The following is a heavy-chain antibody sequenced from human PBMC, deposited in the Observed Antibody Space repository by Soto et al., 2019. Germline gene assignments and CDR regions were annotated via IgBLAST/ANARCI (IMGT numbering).Heavy chain of an antibody. Sequence: GGSLRLSCAASGFTFSSYAMHWVRQAPGKGLEYVSAISSNGGSTYYANSVKGRFTISRDNSKNTLYLQMGSLRAEDMAVYYCARALDGDAFDIWGQGTMVT. CDR2: ISSNGGST. V-gene: IGHV3-64*01. CDR1: GFTFSSYA. CDR3: ARALDGDAFDI. J-gene: IGHJ3*02.